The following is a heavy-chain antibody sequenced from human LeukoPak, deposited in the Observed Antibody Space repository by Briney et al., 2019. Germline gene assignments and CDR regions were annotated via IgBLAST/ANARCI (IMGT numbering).Heavy chain of an antibody. D-gene: IGHD3-22*01. CDR2: INHSGST. V-gene: IGHV4-34*01. Sequence: PSETLSLTCAVYGGSFSGYYWSWIRQPPGKGLEWIGEINHSGSTNYNPSLKSRVTISVDTSKNQFSLKLSSVTAADTAVYYCARAPYYDSSGYYYSFDYWGQGTLVTVSS. CDR3: ARAPYYDSSGYYYSFDY. CDR1: GGSFSGYY. J-gene: IGHJ4*02.